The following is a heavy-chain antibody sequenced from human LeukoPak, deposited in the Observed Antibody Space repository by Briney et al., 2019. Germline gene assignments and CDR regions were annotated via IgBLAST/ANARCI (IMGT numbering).Heavy chain of an antibody. CDR1: GFTFSSYG. V-gene: IGHV3-33*01. CDR2: IWYDGSNK. Sequence: PRRSLPLSCVASGFTFSSYGMHWVRQAPGKGLEGVAVIWYDGSNKYYADSVKGRFTISRDNSKNTLYLQMNSLRAEDTAVYYCARAAGDSSGYYFDYWGQGTLVTVSS. CDR3: ARAAGDSSGYYFDY. J-gene: IGHJ4*02. D-gene: IGHD3-22*01.